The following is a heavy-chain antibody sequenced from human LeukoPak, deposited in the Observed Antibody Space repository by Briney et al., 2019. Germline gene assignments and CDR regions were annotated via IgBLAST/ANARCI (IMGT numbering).Heavy chain of an antibody. CDR2: ISSNGDST. CDR1: GFTFSSYA. Sequence: GGSLRLSCSASGFTFSSYAMHWVRQAPGKGLEYVSTISSNGDSTYYADSVTGRFTISRDNSKNTLYLQMSSLRAEDTAVYYCAKAARFTYYDILTGPFDPWGQGTLVAVSS. CDR3: AKAARFTYYDILTGPFDP. J-gene: IGHJ5*02. D-gene: IGHD3-9*01. V-gene: IGHV3-64D*09.